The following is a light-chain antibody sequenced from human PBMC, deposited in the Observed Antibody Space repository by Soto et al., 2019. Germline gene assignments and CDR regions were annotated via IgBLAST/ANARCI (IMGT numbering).Light chain of an antibody. J-gene: IGKJ1*01. V-gene: IGKV3-20*01. Sequence: DIVLTQSPGTLSLSPGDRATLSCRASQSVSTSYLAWYHQKRGQAPRLLIHGASNRATGIPDRFSGSGSGTDFTLTITRLEPEDFAVYYCQQYGGSPRTFGQGTKVDIK. CDR2: GAS. CDR1: QSVSTSY. CDR3: QQYGGSPRT.